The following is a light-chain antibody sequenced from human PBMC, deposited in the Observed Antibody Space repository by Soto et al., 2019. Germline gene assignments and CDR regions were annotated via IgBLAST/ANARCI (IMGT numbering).Light chain of an antibody. V-gene: IGKV1-39*01. Sequence: DIQMTQSPSSLSASVGDRVTITCRASQSISSYLNWYQQKPGKAPKLLIYAASSLQSGVPSRFSGSGSGTDFTLTISSLQPEDFETYYCQQSYSTPNTFGQGTKVDIK. CDR1: QSISSY. J-gene: IGKJ2*01. CDR2: AAS. CDR3: QQSYSTPNT.